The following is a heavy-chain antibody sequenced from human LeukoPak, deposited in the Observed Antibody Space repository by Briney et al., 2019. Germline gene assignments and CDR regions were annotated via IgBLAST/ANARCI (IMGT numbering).Heavy chain of an antibody. J-gene: IGHJ4*02. D-gene: IGHD3-22*01. CDR3: ARDSSTKDYYDSSGYDPYFDY. V-gene: IGHV3-33*01. CDR2: IWYGGSNK. Sequence: GGSLRLSCAASGFTFSSYGMHWVRQAPGKGLEWVAVIWYGGSNKYYADSVKGRFTISRDNSKNTLYLQMNSLRAEDTAVYYCARDSSTKDYYDSSGYDPYFDYWGQGTLVTVSS. CDR1: GFTFSSYG.